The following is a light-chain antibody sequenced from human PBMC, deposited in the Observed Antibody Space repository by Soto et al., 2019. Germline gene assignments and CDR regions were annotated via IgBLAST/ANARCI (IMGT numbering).Light chain of an antibody. J-gene: IGKJ1*01. CDR3: MQSSQLRT. CDR2: QIS. CDR1: ESLLHSGGNTY. Sequence: DIVLTQSPLSLPVTLGQPASLSSRSSESLLHSGGNTYLSWLHQRPGQPPRLLIYQISERLSGVPDRFSGSGAGTNFTLRISRVEAEDVGIFFCMQSSQLRTFGQGTKV. V-gene: IGKV2-24*01.